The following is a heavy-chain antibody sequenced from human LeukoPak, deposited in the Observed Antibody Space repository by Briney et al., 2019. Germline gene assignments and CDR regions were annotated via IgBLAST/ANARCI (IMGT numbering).Heavy chain of an antibody. CDR2: MNPTSGDT. Sequence: ASVKVSCKASGYTFSDYDVNWVRQDPGQGLEWMGWMNPTSGDTGYAQKFQGRVTMTRSMSRNTAYMELSRLRSEDTAVYFCARVVMQAFYYYYMDVWEKGPQSSSH. CDR3: ARVVMQAFYYYYMDV. V-gene: IGHV1-8*01. D-gene: IGHD2-21*01. CDR1: GYTFSDYD. J-gene: IGHJ6*03.